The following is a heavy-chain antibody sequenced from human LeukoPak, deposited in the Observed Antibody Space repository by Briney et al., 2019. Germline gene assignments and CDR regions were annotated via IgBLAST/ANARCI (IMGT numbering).Heavy chain of an antibody. Sequence: GASVKVSCKASGHTFTSYYMHWVRQAPGQGLEWMGIINPSGGSASYAQKFQGRVTMTRDMSTSTVYMELSSLRSEDTAVYYCARGYGSGPSGYYYYYYMDVWGKGTTVTVSS. D-gene: IGHD3-10*01. CDR3: ARGYGSGPSGYYYYYYMDV. CDR2: INPSGGSA. V-gene: IGHV1-46*01. CDR1: GHTFTSYY. J-gene: IGHJ6*03.